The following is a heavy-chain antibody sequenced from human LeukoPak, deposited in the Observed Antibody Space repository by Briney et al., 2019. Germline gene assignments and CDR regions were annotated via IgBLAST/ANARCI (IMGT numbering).Heavy chain of an antibody. CDR2: ISSSSSYI. CDR3: ARDQGWFGENWFDP. V-gene: IGHV3-21*01. D-gene: IGHD3-10*01. CDR1: GFTFSGYS. J-gene: IGHJ5*02. Sequence: PGGSLRLSCAASGFTFSGYSMNWVRQAPGKGLEWVSSISSSSSYIYYADSVKGRFTISRDNAKNSLYLQMNSLRAEDTAVYYCARDQGWFGENWFDPWGQGTLVTVSS.